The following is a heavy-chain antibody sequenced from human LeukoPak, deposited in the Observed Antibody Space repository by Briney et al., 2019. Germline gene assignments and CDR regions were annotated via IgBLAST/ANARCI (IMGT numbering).Heavy chain of an antibody. V-gene: IGHV1-3*01. Sequence: GASVKFSCKASGYTFTSYAMHWVRQAPGQRLEWMGWINAGNGNTKYSQKFQGRVTITRDTSASTAYMELSSLRSEDAAVYYCARGAPIRVAVAATFDPWGQGTLVTVPS. CDR1: GYTFTSYA. J-gene: IGHJ5*02. CDR3: ARGAPIRVAVAATFDP. D-gene: IGHD6-19*01. CDR2: INAGNGNT.